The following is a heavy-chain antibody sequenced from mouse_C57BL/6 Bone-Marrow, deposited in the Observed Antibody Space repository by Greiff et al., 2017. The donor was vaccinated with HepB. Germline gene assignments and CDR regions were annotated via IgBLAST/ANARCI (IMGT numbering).Heavy chain of an antibody. CDR1: GFTFSSYA. Sequence: EVQGVESGGGLVKPGGSLKLSCAASGFTFSSYAMSWVRQTPEKRLEWVATSSDGGSYTYYPDNVKGRFTISRDNAKNNLYLQMSHLKSEDTAMYYCARVTTVVAGDYWGQGTTLTVSS. J-gene: IGHJ2*01. V-gene: IGHV5-4*01. CDR3: ARVTTVVAGDY. D-gene: IGHD1-1*01. CDR2: SSDGGSYT.